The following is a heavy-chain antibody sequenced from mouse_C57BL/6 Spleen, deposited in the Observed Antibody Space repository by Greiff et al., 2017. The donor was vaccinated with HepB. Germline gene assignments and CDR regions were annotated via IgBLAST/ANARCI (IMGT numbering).Heavy chain of an antibody. V-gene: IGHV5-17*01. CDR1: GFTFSDYG. D-gene: IGHD4-1*01. Sequence: VQLKESGGGLVKPGGSLKLSCAASGFTFSDYGMHWVRQAPEKGLEWVAYISSGSSTIYYADTVKGRFTISRDNAKNTLFLQMTSLRSEDTAMYYCARPLGRAWFAYWGQGTLVTVSA. CDR2: ISSGSSTI. CDR3: ARPLGRAWFAY. J-gene: IGHJ3*01.